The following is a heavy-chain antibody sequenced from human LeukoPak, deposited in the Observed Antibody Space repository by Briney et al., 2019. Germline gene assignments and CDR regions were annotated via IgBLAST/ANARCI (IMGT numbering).Heavy chain of an antibody. CDR1: GISLTTSGVG. Sequence: ESGPTLVRPTQTLTLTCTLSGISLTTSGVGVGWIRQLPGKALEWLALIYWDDDRRYSPSLRSRLTITKDTSKNQVVLTMTNMDPVDTATYHCVHRPVYYGSSSYYFDYWGQGTLVTVSS. CDR2: IYWDDDR. J-gene: IGHJ4*02. CDR3: VHRPVYYGSSSYYFDY. V-gene: IGHV2-5*02. D-gene: IGHD3-10*01.